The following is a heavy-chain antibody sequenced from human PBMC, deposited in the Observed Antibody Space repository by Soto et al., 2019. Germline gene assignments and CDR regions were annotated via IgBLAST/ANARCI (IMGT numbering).Heavy chain of an antibody. CDR3: ASLFVVPAAILLDYYYYYGMDV. J-gene: IGHJ6*02. CDR1: GFTFSSYS. Sequence: EVQLVESGGGLVKPGGSLRLSCAASGFTFSSYSMNWVRQAPGKGLEWVSSISSSSSYIYYADSVKGRFTISRDNAQNSLYLQMNRLRAEDTAVYYCASLFVVPAAILLDYYYYYGMDVWGHGTTVTVSS. V-gene: IGHV3-21*01. D-gene: IGHD2-2*02. CDR2: ISSSSSYI.